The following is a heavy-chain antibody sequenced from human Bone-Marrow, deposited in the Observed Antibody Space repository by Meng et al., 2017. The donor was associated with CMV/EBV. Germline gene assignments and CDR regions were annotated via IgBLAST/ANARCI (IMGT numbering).Heavy chain of an antibody. CDR3: AREIGQCGGDCYVDY. Sequence: SCAISGNSVSSNSAAWNWIRQSPSRGLEWLGRTYYRSKWYNDYAVSVKSRITINPDTSKNQFSLQLNSVTPEDTAVYYCAREIGQCGGDCYVDYWGQGTLVTVSS. V-gene: IGHV6-1*01. D-gene: IGHD2-21*01. J-gene: IGHJ4*02. CDR2: TYYRSKWYN. CDR1: GNSVSSNSAA.